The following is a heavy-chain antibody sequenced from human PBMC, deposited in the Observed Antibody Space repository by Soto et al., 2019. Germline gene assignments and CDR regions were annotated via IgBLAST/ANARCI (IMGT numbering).Heavy chain of an antibody. D-gene: IGHD6-13*01. CDR2: LSDSGISI. J-gene: IGHJ4*02. Sequence: EVQLLESGGGLVQPGGSLRLSCTASGFTFSSHAMTWVRQAPGKGLEWVSGLSDSGISIYYADSVKGRLTISRDNSKNTLYLQIHTVRAGDTAVYYCAKVSSSWYAGFFDLWGKGTLVTVSS. CDR1: GFTFSSHA. CDR3: AKVSSSWYAGFFDL. V-gene: IGHV3-23*01.